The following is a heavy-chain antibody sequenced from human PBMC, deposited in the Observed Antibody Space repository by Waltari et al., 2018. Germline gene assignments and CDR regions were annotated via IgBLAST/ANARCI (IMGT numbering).Heavy chain of an antibody. CDR3: ARHWKRSGYRFDP. D-gene: IGHD5-12*01. CDR1: GGSISSGGYY. V-gene: IGHV4-39*01. J-gene: IGHJ5*02. CDR2: IYYSGST. Sequence: QLRLQESGPGLVKPSETLSLTCPVPGGSISSGGYYWGWIRQSPGKGLEWIGSIYYSGSTHYNPTLESRVTISGDTSKNQFSLKVSSVTAADTAVYYCARHWKRSGYRFDPWGQGTLVTVSS.